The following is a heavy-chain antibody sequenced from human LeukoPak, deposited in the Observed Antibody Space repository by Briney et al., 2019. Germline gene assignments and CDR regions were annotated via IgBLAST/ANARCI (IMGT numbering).Heavy chain of an antibody. J-gene: IGHJ4*02. CDR1: GFTVSSNY. CDR2: IYSGGST. CDR3: ARDLGIRVAGPLLDY. Sequence: GGSLRLSCAASGFTVSSNYMSWVRQPPGKGLEWVSVIYSGGSTNHADSVKGRFTISRDNAKNALYLQMNSLRAEDTAVYYCARDLGIRVAGPLLDYWGQGTLVTVSS. V-gene: IGHV3-66*01. D-gene: IGHD6-19*01.